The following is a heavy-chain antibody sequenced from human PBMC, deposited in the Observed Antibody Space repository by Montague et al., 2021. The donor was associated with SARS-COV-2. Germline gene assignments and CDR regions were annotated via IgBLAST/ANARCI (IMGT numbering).Heavy chain of an antibody. CDR2: IYYTGTT. Sequence: SETLSLTCNVSGGSMSGYYWSWTRQSPGKGLEWIGYIYYTGTTNYNPSLKSRVTISIDTSNNHFSLNLKSVTAADSAVYYCAGGAVIVGVKDWGQGTLVAVSS. J-gene: IGHJ4*02. CDR3: AGGAVIVGVKD. D-gene: IGHD1-26*01. CDR1: GGSMSGYY. V-gene: IGHV4-59*01.